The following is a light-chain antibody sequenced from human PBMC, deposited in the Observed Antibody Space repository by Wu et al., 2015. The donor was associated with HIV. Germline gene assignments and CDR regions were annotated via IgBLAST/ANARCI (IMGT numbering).Light chain of an antibody. J-gene: IGKJ2*01. V-gene: IGKV3-15*01. CDR2: GAS. CDR1: QSISSN. Sequence: EIVMTQSPDTLSVSPGERATLSCRASQSISSNLAWYQQRPGQAPRLLMYGASTRTAGFPARFTGSRSGTEFTLTISSLQSEDFAVYYCQQYNSWPRTFGRGPSWRSN. CDR3: QQYNSWPRT.